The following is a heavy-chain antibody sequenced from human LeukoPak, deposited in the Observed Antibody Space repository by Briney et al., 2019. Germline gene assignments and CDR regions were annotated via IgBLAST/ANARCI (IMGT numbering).Heavy chain of an antibody. Sequence: SETLSLTCTVSGGSMSSYYGSWIRQPPGRGLEWLGSPLNGGSPKYHPPLKSRFPILVDTPKNHFSLNLRSVSPGDRPFYYCASLTLDPYVIIGDCHATFDIWGQGKMVTVSS. D-gene: IGHD2-21*02. CDR2: PLNGGSP. CDR3: ASLTLDPYVIIGDCHATFDI. J-gene: IGHJ3*02. CDR1: GGSMSSYY. V-gene: IGHV4-4*07.